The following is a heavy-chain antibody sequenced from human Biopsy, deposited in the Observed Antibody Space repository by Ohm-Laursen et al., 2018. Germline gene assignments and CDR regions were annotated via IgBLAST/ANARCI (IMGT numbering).Heavy chain of an antibody. Sequence: GSLRLSCTASGFTFSPYTMTWVRQAPGKGLEWVSSISSSGNFMYYTDSVKGRFTISRDNAKNSLYLQMNSLRAEDTALYYCARIFLVGVTPGYGMDVWGQGTTINV. CDR2: ISSSGNFM. J-gene: IGHJ6*02. D-gene: IGHD1-26*01. V-gene: IGHV3-21*01. CDR1: GFTFSPYT. CDR3: ARIFLVGVTPGYGMDV.